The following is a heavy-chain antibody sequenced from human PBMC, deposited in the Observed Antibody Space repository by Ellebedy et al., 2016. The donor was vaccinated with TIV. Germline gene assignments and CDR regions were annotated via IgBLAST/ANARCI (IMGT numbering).Heavy chain of an antibody. Sequence: GGSLRLXXTASGFTFGDYAMSWFRQAPGKGLEWVGFIRSKAYGGTTEYAASVKGRFTISRDDSKSIAYLQMNSLKTEDTAVYYCTREGYYDSPRLYWGQGTLVTVSS. CDR3: TREGYYDSPRLY. CDR1: GFTFGDYA. J-gene: IGHJ4*02. CDR2: IRSKAYGGTT. V-gene: IGHV3-49*03. D-gene: IGHD3-22*01.